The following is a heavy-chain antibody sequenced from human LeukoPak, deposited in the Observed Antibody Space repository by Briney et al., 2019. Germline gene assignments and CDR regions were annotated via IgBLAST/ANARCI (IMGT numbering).Heavy chain of an antibody. CDR2: ISYDGSNK. V-gene: IGHV3-30*03. J-gene: IGHJ4*02. D-gene: IGHD6-13*01. CDR1: GFTFSSYG. CDR3: ASATIAAAG. Sequence: GGSLRLSCAASGFTFSSYGMHWVRQAPGKGLEWVAVISYDGSNKYYADSVKGRFTISRDNSKNTLYLQMNSLRAEDTAVYYCASATIAAAGWGQGTLVTVSS.